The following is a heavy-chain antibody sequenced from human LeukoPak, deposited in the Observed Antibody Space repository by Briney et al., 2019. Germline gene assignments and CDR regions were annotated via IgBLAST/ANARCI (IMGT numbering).Heavy chain of an antibody. Sequence: ASVKVSCKASGYTFTSYDINWVRQATGQGLEWMGWMNPNSGNTGYAQKFQGRVTMTRNTSISTAYMELSSLRSEDTAVYYCSRAVXFXXXXXSRXFDYWGQGTLVTVSS. CDR2: MNPNSGNT. J-gene: IGHJ4*02. V-gene: IGHV1-8*01. CDR1: GYTFTSYD. CDR3: SRAVXFXXXXXSRXFDY.